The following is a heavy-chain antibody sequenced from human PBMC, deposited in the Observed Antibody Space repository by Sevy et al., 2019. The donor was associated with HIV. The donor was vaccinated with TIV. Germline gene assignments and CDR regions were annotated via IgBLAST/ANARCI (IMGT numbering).Heavy chain of an antibody. D-gene: IGHD3-22*01. CDR3: AREGGYDSSGYYHDDYYGMDV. Sequence: SETLSLTCTVSGGSISSGGYYWSWIRQHPGKGLEWIGYIYYSGSTYYNPSLKSRVTISVDTSKNQFSLKLSSVTAADTAVYYCAREGGYDSSGYYHDDYYGMDVLGQGTPVTVSS. CDR1: GGSISSGGYY. V-gene: IGHV4-31*03. J-gene: IGHJ6*02. CDR2: IYYSGST.